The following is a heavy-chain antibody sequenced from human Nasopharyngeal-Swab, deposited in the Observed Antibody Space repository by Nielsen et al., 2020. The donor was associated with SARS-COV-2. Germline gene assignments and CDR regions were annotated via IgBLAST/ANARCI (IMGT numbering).Heavy chain of an antibody. CDR1: RFTFSRYT. D-gene: IGHD3-22*01. Sequence: GGAPRLSFAAPRFTFSRYTMHRVRQAPGKGLEWVAVISYDGSNKYYADSVKGRFTISRDISKNTLYLQMNSLRAEDTAVFYCASTPLDSSGYYYAFHYWGRGTLVTVSS. CDR3: ASTPLDSSGYYYAFHY. V-gene: IGHV3-30-3*01. CDR2: ISYDGSNK. J-gene: IGHJ4*02.